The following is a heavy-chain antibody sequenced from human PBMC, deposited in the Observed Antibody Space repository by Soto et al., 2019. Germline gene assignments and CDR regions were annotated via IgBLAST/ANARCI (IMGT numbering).Heavy chain of an antibody. CDR3: AKDRHVLRFLEWQNIRYLDY. V-gene: IGHV3-23*01. J-gene: IGHJ4*02. CDR1: GFTFSSYA. D-gene: IGHD3-3*01. Sequence: GGSLRLSCAASGFTFSSYAMSWVRQAPGKGLEWVSAISGSGGSTYYADSVKGRFTISRDNSKNTLYLQMNSLRAEDTAVYYCAKDRHVLRFLEWQNIRYLDYWGQGTLVTVSS. CDR2: ISGSGGST.